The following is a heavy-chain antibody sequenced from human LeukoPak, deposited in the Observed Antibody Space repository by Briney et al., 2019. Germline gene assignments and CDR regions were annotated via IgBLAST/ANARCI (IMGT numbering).Heavy chain of an antibody. CDR3: GRGGAARPDY. D-gene: IGHD6-6*01. Sequence: GGSLRLSCAASGFTFSNYGMNWVRQAPGKGLEWVSYISSTSSNIAYADSVRGRFTISRDNVKNSLYLQINSLRVEDTSVYYCGRGGAARPDYWGQGTLVTVSS. CDR1: GFTFSNYG. CDR2: ISSTSSNI. J-gene: IGHJ4*02. V-gene: IGHV3-48*04.